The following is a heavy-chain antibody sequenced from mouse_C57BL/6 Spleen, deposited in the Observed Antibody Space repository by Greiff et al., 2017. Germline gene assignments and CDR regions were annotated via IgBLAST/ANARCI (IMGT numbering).Heavy chain of an antibody. D-gene: IGHD4-1*01. V-gene: IGHV1-64*01. CDR2: IHPNSGST. J-gene: IGHJ4*01. Sequence: QVQLQQPGAELVKPGASVKLSCKASGYTFTSYWMHWVKQRPGQGLEWIGMIHPNSGSTNYNEKFKSKATLTVGKSSSTAYMQLSSLTSADSAVYYCARRSNWDDAMDYWGQGTSVTVSS. CDR1: GYTFTSYW. CDR3: ARRSNWDDAMDY.